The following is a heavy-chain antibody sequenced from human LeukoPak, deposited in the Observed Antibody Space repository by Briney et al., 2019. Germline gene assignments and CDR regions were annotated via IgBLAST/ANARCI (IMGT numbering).Heavy chain of an antibody. CDR1: GGSISSSSYY. V-gene: IGHV4-39*07. CDR3: ARGNPYYDILTGYPDYYYYYMDV. CDR2: ICYSGST. Sequence: SETLSLTCTVSGGSISSSSYYWGWIRQPPGKGLEWIGSICYSGSTYYNPSLKSRVTISVDTSKNQFSLKLSSVTAADTAVYYCARGNPYYDILTGYPDYYYYYMDVWGKGTTVTVSS. D-gene: IGHD3-9*01. J-gene: IGHJ6*03.